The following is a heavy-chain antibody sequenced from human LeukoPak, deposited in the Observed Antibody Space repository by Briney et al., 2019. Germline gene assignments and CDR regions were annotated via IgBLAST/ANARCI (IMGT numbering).Heavy chain of an antibody. V-gene: IGHV3-74*01. CDR3: ARGRAPSYGYFDY. Sequence: GGSLRLSCAASGFTFSSDWMHWVRQAPGKGLVWVSRISTDGSSTYSADSVKGRFTISSDNTKNTLYLQMNSLRAEDTAVYYCARGRAPSYGYFDYWGQGTLVTVSS. CDR1: GFTFSSDW. J-gene: IGHJ4*02. D-gene: IGHD3-16*01. CDR2: ISTDGSST.